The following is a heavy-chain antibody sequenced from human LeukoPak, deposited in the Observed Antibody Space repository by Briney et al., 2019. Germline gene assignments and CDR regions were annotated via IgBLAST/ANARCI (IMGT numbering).Heavy chain of an antibody. CDR3: ARGAVAGTHDAFDI. V-gene: IGHV1-8*01. D-gene: IGHD6-13*01. Sequence: ASVKVSCKASGYTFTSYDINWVRQATGQGLEWMGWMNPNSGNTGYAQKFQGRVTMTRNTSISTAYMELSSLRSEDTAVYYCARGAVAGTHDAFDIWGQGTMVTVSS. CDR1: GYTFTSYD. J-gene: IGHJ3*02. CDR2: MNPNSGNT.